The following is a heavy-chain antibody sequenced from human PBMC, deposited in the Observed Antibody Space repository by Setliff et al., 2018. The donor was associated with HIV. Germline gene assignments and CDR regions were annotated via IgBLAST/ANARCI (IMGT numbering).Heavy chain of an antibody. CDR3: ARGFGAPYLFSGYMDV. D-gene: IGHD1-26*01. J-gene: IGHJ6*03. CDR2: INPSGST. V-gene: IGHV4-34*01. CDR1: GGSISSFY. Sequence: PSETLSLTCTVSGGSISSFYWNWIRQPPGKGLEWIGEINPSGSTNYNPSLKSRVTISVDKAKNQFSLKLTSVTAADTAVYFCARGFGAPYLFSGYMDVWGKGTTVTVSS.